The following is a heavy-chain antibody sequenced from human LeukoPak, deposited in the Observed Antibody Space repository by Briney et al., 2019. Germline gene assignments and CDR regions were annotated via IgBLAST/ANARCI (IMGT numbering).Heavy chain of an antibody. J-gene: IGHJ4*02. Sequence: ASVKVSCKASGYTFTGYYMHWVRQAPGQGLEWMGRINPNSGGTNYAQKFQGRVTMTRDTSISTAYMELSRLRSDDTAVYFCARVSLSDFWSGYYTYFDFWGQGTLVTVSS. D-gene: IGHD3-3*01. V-gene: IGHV1-2*06. CDR1: GYTFTGYY. CDR3: ARVSLSDFWSGYYTYFDF. CDR2: INPNSGGT.